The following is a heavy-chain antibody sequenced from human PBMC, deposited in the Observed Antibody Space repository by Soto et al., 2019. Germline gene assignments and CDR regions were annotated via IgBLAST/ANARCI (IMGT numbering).Heavy chain of an antibody. Sequence: QVQLVESGGGVVQPGRSLRLSCAASGFTFSSYAMHWVRQAPGKGLEWVAVISYDGGNKYYADSVKGRFTISRDNSKNTLYLQMNSLRAEDTAVYYCARTGIPVAGTPYYFDYWGQGTLVTVSS. CDR1: GFTFSSYA. V-gene: IGHV3-30-3*01. CDR2: ISYDGGNK. CDR3: ARTGIPVAGTPYYFDY. J-gene: IGHJ4*02. D-gene: IGHD6-19*01.